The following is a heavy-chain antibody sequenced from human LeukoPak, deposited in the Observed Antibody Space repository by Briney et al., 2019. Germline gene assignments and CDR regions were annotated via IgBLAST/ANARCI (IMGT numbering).Heavy chain of an antibody. J-gene: IGHJ4*02. CDR3: ATHYYDSSGYYSPDY. CDR2: ISHDGSNK. CDR1: GFTFSSYA. V-gene: IGHV3-30-3*01. Sequence: PGGSLRLSCAASGFTFSSYAMHWVRQAPGKGLEWVTIISHDGSNKYYADSVKGRFTISRDNSKSTLYLQMNSLRAEDTAVYYCATHYYDSSGYYSPDYWGQGTLVTVSP. D-gene: IGHD3-22*01.